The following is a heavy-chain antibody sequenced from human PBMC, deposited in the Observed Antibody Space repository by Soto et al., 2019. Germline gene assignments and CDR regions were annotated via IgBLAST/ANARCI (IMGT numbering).Heavy chain of an antibody. V-gene: IGHV3-7*01. D-gene: IGHD3-3*01. J-gene: IGHJ4*02. CDR2: IKQDGSEK. CDR1: GFTFSSYW. Sequence: GGSLRLSCAASGFTFSSYWMSWVRQAPGKGLEWVANIKQDGSEKYYVDSVKGRFTISRDNAKNSLYLQMNSLRAEDTAVYYCARPKDYDFWSGSFDYWGQGTLVTVSS. CDR3: ARPKDYDFWSGSFDY.